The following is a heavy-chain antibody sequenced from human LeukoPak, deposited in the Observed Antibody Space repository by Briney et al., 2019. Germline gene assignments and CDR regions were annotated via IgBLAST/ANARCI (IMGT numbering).Heavy chain of an antibody. CDR1: GGTFSSYA. V-gene: IGHV1-69*13. Sequence: GASVKVSCKASGGTFSSYAFNWVRQAPGQGLEWMGGIIPIFDTANYAQKFQDRVTITADESTSTAYMELSSLGSEDTAVYYCTRGIPVTGTFDYWGQGTLVTVSS. CDR2: IIPIFDTA. D-gene: IGHD6-19*01. J-gene: IGHJ4*02. CDR3: TRGIPVTGTFDY.